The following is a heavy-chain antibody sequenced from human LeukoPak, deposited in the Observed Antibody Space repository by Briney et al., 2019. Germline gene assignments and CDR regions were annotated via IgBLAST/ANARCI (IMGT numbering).Heavy chain of an antibody. V-gene: IGHV4-39*07. J-gene: IGHJ4*02. CDR1: GGSISSSSYY. CDR3: ARLGQWLALYYFDY. D-gene: IGHD6-19*01. CDR2: IYYSGST. Sequence: SETLSHTCTVSGGSISSSSYYWGWIRQPPGRGLEWIGSIYYSGSTYYNPSLKSRVTISVDTPKNQFSLKLSSVTAADTAVYYCARLGQWLALYYFDYWGQGTLVTVSS.